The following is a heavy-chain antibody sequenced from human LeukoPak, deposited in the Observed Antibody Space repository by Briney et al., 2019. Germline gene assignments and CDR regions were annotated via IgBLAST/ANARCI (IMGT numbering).Heavy chain of an antibody. D-gene: IGHD3-16*01. J-gene: IGHJ4*02. CDR1: GFMFSSYW. V-gene: IGHV3-7*03. CDR2: IKEDGSEK. CDR3: ARDNDSRDPPHFDY. Sequence: GGSLRLSCAASGFMFSSYWMSWVRQAPGKGLEWVADIKEDGSEKSYVDSVKGRFTISRDNAKNSLYLQMNSLRAEDTAVYYCARDNDSRDPPHFDYWGQGTLVTVSS.